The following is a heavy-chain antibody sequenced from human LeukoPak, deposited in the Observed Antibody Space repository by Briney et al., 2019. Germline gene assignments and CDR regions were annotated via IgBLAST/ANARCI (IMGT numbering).Heavy chain of an antibody. Sequence: RGESLKISCQGSGSSFTSYWIGWVRQMPGKGLEWMGIIFPGDSDTRYSPSFQGQVIISADKSISTAYLQWSSLKASDSAMYYCARRDGDYEYFDLWGRGTVVTVSS. CDR3: ARRDGDYEYFDL. J-gene: IGHJ2*01. CDR2: IFPGDSDT. CDR1: GSSFTSYW. D-gene: IGHD4-17*01. V-gene: IGHV5-51*01.